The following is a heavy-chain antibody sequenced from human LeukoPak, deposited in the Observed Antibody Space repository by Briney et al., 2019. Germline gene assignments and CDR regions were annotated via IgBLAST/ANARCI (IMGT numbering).Heavy chain of an antibody. CDR1: GGSISSSSYY. CDR3: ARHLVVVPAAINY. D-gene: IGHD2-2*02. CDR2: IYYSGST. V-gene: IGHV4-39*01. J-gene: IGHJ4*02. Sequence: KPSETLSLTCTVSGGSISSSSYYWGWIRQPPGKGLEWIGSIYYSGSTYYNPSLKSRVTISVDTSKNQFSLKLSSVTAADTAVYYCARHLVVVPAAINYWGQGTLVTVSS.